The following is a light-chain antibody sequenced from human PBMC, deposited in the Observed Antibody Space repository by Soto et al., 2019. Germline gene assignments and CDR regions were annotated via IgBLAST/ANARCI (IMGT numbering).Light chain of an antibody. V-gene: IGLV4-60*02. CDR3: ETWYSNTHKV. CDR2: LDRSGSY. J-gene: IGLJ3*02. Sequence: QPVLTQSSSASASLGSSVKLTCILSGGHSTYIIAWHQQQPGKAPRFLMTLDRSGSYNRGSGVPDRFSGSSSGAGRYLTISNLQFEDEGDYYCETWYSNTHKVFGGGTKLTVL. CDR1: GGHSTYI.